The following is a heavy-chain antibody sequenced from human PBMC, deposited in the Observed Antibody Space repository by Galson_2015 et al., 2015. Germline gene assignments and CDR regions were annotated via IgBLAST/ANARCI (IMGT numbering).Heavy chain of an antibody. CDR1: GFTFRDYS. V-gene: IGHV3-48*02. Sequence: SLRLSCAASGFTFRDYSMNWVRQAPGKGLEWISYISNGGSTRYYADSVKGRFTISRDNAKNSLYLQMNSLRDEDTALYYCARDGPGVLRFLAARGKGTTGTGSS. CDR3: ARDGPGVLRFLAA. D-gene: IGHD3-3*01. CDR2: ISNGGSTR. J-gene: IGHJ6*04.